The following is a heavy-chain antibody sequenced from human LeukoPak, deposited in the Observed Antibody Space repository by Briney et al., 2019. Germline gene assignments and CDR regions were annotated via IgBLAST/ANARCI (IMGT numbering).Heavy chain of an antibody. CDR3: ARAGFGELSPYFDY. Sequence: SETLSLTCTVSGGSISSYYWSWIRQPPGKGLEWIGYIYYSGSTNYNPSLKSRVTISVDTSKSQFSLKLSSVTAADTAVYYCARAGFGELSPYFDYWGQGTLVTVSS. CDR2: IYYSGST. D-gene: IGHD3-10*01. V-gene: IGHV4-59*01. J-gene: IGHJ4*02. CDR1: GGSISSYY.